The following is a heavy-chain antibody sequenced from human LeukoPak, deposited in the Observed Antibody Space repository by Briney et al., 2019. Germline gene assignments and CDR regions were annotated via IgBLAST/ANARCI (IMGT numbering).Heavy chain of an antibody. CDR2: IRYDGSNK. V-gene: IGHV3-30*02. J-gene: IGHJ4*02. Sequence: PGGSLRLSCAASGFTFSSYGMHWVRQAPGKGLEWVAFIRYDGSNKYYADSVKGRFTISRDNSKNTLYLQMNSLRAEDTAVYYCARVGYSSSWHFFDYWGQGTLVTVSS. D-gene: IGHD6-13*01. CDR3: ARVGYSSSWHFFDY. CDR1: GFTFSSYG.